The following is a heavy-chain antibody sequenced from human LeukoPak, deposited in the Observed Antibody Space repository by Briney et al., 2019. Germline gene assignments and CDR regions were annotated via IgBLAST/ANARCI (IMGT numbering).Heavy chain of an antibody. CDR3: ARAGDLIVVAMGAFDV. V-gene: IGHV4-30-2*01. CDR2: IYHGGST. CDR1: GGSISSGGYS. D-gene: IGHD2-15*01. Sequence: SETLSLTCAVSGGSISSGGYSWSWIRQPPGKGLKWIGYIYHGGSTNYNPSLKSRVTISVDRSKNQFSLKLNSVTAADTALYYCARAGDLIVVAMGAFDVWGQGTMVTVSS. J-gene: IGHJ3*01.